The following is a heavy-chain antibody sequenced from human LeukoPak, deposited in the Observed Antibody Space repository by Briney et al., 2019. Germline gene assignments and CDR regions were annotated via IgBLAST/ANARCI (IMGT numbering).Heavy chain of an antibody. CDR2: ISGSGDST. CDR3: AKHYYGSGTYYNPFDN. J-gene: IGHJ4*02. V-gene: IGHV3-23*01. CDR1: GLTFSSHA. Sequence: GGSLRLSCTASGLTFSSHAMSWVRQAPGKGLEWVSGISGSGDSTYYADSVKGRFTISRDKSKNTLYLQMNSLRAEDTAVHYCAKHYYGSGTYYNPFDNWGQGTLVTVSS. D-gene: IGHD3-10*01.